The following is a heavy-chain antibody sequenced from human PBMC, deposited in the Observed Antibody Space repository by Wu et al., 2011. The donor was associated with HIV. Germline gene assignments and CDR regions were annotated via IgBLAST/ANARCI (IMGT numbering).Heavy chain of an antibody. D-gene: IGHD5-12*01. J-gene: IGHJ3*02. CDR2: INPSGGST. Sequence: QVQLVQSGAEVKKPGASVKVSCKASGYTFTSYYMHWVRQAPGQGLEWMGRINPSGGSTNNAQKFQGRVTMTRDTSTSTVYMELSSLRSEDTAVYYCARDRPPHDADIVATDAFDIWGQGTMVTVSS. CDR3: ARDRPPHDADIVATDAFDI. CDR1: GYTFTSYY. V-gene: IGHV1-46*01.